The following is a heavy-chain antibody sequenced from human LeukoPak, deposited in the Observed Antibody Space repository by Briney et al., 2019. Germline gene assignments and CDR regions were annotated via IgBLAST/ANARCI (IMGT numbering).Heavy chain of an antibody. J-gene: IGHJ4*02. Sequence: PGGSLRLPCAASGFTFSSYSMNWVRRAPGKGLEWVSSISSSSSYIYYADSVKGRFTISRDNAKNSLYLQMNSLRAEDTAVYYCAREILRQWPDWGQGTLVTVSS. CDR3: AREILRQWPD. D-gene: IGHD6-19*01. V-gene: IGHV3-21*01. CDR2: ISSSSSYI. CDR1: GFTFSSYS.